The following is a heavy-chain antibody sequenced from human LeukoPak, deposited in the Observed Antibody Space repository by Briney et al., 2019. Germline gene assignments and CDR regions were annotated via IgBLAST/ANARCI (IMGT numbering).Heavy chain of an antibody. CDR2: INPNSGGT. Sequence: ASVKVSCKASGGTFSSYAISWVRQAPGQGLEWMGWINPNSGGTNYAQKFQGWVTMTRDTSISTAYMELSRLRSDDTAVYYCARDRPRGGRWLASFDYWGQGTLVTVSS. D-gene: IGHD6-19*01. CDR1: GGTFSSYA. V-gene: IGHV1-2*04. J-gene: IGHJ4*02. CDR3: ARDRPRGGRWLASFDY.